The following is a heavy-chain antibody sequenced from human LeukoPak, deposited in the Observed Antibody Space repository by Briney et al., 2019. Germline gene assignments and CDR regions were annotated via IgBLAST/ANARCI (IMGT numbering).Heavy chain of an antibody. CDR1: GGSFSGYY. J-gene: IGHJ3*02. CDR2: INHSGST. D-gene: IGHD3-22*01. CDR3: AGGSDSSGYYYWNAFDI. V-gene: IGHV4-34*01. Sequence: SETLSLTCAVYGGSFSGYYWSWIRQPPGKGLEWIGEINHSGSTNYNPSLKSRVTISVDTSKNQFSLKLSSVTAADTAVYYCAGGSDSSGYYYWNAFDIWGQGTMVTVSS.